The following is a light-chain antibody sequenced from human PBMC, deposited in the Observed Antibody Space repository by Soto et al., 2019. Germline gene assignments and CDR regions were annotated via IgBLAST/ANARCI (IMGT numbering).Light chain of an antibody. V-gene: IGKV1-33*01. CDR2: DAI. CDR1: HDILNF. CDR3: QQYGDLPVT. Sequence: DIQMTQSPSSLSASVGDKVTITCRASHDILNFLNWYQQKPGKVPELLIFDAIHLETGVPSRFSGSGSATYFALTISSLQPEDFATYYCQQYGDLPVTFGGGTRIEI. J-gene: IGKJ4*01.